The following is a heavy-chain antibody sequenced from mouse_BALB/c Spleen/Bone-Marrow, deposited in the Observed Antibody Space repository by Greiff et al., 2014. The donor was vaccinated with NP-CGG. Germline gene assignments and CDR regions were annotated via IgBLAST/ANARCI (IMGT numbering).Heavy chain of an antibody. D-gene: IGHD2-3*01. CDR1: GYTFTDYY. CDR2: LYPGSGNT. V-gene: IGHV1-77*01. J-gene: IGHJ4*01. Sequence: SVKLSCTASGYTFTDYYINWVKQRTGQGLEWIGELYPGSGNTSYNEKFKGKATLTADKSSSTAYMQLSSVASEDSAVNFCAISGEGYPREAMDCWGQGTSVTVSS. CDR3: AISGEGYPREAMDC.